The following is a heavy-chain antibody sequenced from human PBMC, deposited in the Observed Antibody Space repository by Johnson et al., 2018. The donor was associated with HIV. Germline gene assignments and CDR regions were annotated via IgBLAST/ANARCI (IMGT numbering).Heavy chain of an antibody. D-gene: IGHD3-22*01. V-gene: IGHV3-30*19. CDR3: ARERNMIVVDDDAFDI. CDR2: IWYDGSNK. J-gene: IGHJ3*02. CDR1: GFTFSSYG. Sequence: VQLVESGGGVVQPGGSLRLSCAASGFTFSSYGMHWVRQAPGKGLEWVAVIWYDGSNKYYADSVKGRFTISRDNSKNTLYLQMNSLRAEDTAVYYCARERNMIVVDDDAFDIWGQGTMVTVSS.